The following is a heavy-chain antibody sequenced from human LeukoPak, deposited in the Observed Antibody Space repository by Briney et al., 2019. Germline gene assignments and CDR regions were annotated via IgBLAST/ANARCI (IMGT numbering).Heavy chain of an antibody. Sequence: PGGSLRLSCAASGFTFSNYWMSWVRQAPGKGLEWVANIKQDGSEKYYVDSVKGRFTISRDNAKNSLYLQMNSLRAEDTAVYYCARGGYYMDVWGKGTTVTVSS. D-gene: IGHD2-15*01. CDR1: GFTFSNYW. CDR2: IKQDGSEK. CDR3: ARGGYYMDV. J-gene: IGHJ6*03. V-gene: IGHV3-7*01.